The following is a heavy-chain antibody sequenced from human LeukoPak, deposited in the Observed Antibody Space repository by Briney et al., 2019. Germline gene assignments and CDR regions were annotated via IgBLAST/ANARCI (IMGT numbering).Heavy chain of an antibody. J-gene: IGHJ4*02. V-gene: IGHV3-7*01. CDR3: ARAPMTTVSRFDY. CDR1: GFTFGSYW. D-gene: IGHD4-17*01. Sequence: GGSLRLSCAASGFTFGSYWMTWVRQAPGKGLEWVANIKQDGSEKYYVGSVKGRFTISRDNAENSLYLQMNSLRAEDTAVYYCARAPMTTVSRFDYWGQGTLVTVSS. CDR2: IKQDGSEK.